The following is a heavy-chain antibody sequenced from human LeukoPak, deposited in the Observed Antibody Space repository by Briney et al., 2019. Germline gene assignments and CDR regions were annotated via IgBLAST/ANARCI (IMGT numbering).Heavy chain of an antibody. CDR3: ARDRKLGLLFRHYYGMDV. Sequence: GSLRLSCAASRFTFSDYWMSWVRQAPGKGLEWIGEIYHSGSTNYNPSLKSRVTISVDKSKNQFSLKLSSVTAADTAVYYCARDRKLGLLFRHYYGMDVWGKGTTVTVSS. V-gene: IGHV4-4*02. CDR1: RFTFSDYW. D-gene: IGHD3-3*01. CDR2: IYHSGST. J-gene: IGHJ6*04.